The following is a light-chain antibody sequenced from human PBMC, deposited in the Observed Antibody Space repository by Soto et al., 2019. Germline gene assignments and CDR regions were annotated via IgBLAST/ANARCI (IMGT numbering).Light chain of an antibody. J-gene: IGKJ1*01. Sequence: EIVLTQSPATLSLSPGESATLSCRASQSVSSYLAWYQQKPGQAPSLLIFGASSRATGIPDRFSGSGSGTDFTLTIRGLQPEDFAVYYCQQYSTSPGTFGQGTKVDIK. CDR2: GAS. CDR3: QQYSTSPGT. CDR1: QSVSSY. V-gene: IGKV3-20*01.